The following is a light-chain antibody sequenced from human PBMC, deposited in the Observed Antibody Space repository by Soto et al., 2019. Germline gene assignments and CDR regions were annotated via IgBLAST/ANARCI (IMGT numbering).Light chain of an antibody. CDR2: WTS. CDR1: QSVLFSSNNRNY. Sequence: DIVMTQSPESLAVSLGERATINCKSSQSVLFSSNNRNYLAWYQQKPGQPPKLLISWTSTRESGVPDRFSGSGSGTDFTLTISSLQAEDVAVYYCQQYYNTPYTFGQGTKLEIK. J-gene: IGKJ2*01. V-gene: IGKV4-1*01. CDR3: QQYYNTPYT.